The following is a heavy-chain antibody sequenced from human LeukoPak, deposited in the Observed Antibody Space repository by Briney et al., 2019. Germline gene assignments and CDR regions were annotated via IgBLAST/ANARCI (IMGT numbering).Heavy chain of an antibody. J-gene: IGHJ1*01. D-gene: IGHD1-26*01. Sequence: ASVKVSCKVSGYTLTELSMHWVRQAPGKGLEWMGGFDPEDGETIYAQKFQGRVTMTEDTSTDTAYMELSSLRSEDTAVYYCANDVVGATHFQHWGQGTLVTVSS. V-gene: IGHV1-24*01. CDR1: GYTLTELS. CDR3: ANDVVGATHFQH. CDR2: FDPEDGET.